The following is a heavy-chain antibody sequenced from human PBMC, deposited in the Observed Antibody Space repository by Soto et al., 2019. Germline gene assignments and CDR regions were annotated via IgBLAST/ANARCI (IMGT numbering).Heavy chain of an antibody. D-gene: IGHD4-17*01. J-gene: IGHJ6*02. CDR3: AREDDYGYRYINYGLDV. CDR1: GFTFNIYA. Sequence: GGPLRLSCADSGFTFNIYALHWVRQAPGKGLEWVAVISFDGTKKYYSDSVKGRFTISRDNLKNTLYLQMNNLRVEDAALYFCAREDDYGYRYINYGLDVWGQGTTVTVSS. V-gene: IGHV3-30-3*01. CDR2: ISFDGTKK.